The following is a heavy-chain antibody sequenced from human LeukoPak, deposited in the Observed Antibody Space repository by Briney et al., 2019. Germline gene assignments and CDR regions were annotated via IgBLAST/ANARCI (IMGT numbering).Heavy chain of an antibody. V-gene: IGHV3-11*04. CDR1: GFTFSDYY. CDR3: ANYYDSSGYPGAG. D-gene: IGHD3-22*01. J-gene: IGHJ4*02. CDR2: ISSSGSTI. Sequence: PGGSLRLSCAASGFTFSDYYMSWIRQAPGKGLEWVSYISSSGSTIYYADSVKARFTISRDNAKNSLYLQMNSLRAEDTAVYYCANYYDSSGYPGAGWGQGTLVTVSS.